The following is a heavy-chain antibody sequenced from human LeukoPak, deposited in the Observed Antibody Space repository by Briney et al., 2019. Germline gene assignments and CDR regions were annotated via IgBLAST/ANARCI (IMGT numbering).Heavy chain of an antibody. CDR2: ISSSSSYI. CDR1: GFTFDDYG. CDR3: ANIAAAGM. J-gene: IGHJ4*02. V-gene: IGHV3-21*01. D-gene: IGHD6-13*01. Sequence: GGSLRLSCVASGFTFDDYGMSWVRQAPGKGLEWVSSISSSSSYIYYADSVKGRFTISRDNAKNSLYLQMNSLRAEDTAVYYCANIAAAGMWGQGTLVTVSS.